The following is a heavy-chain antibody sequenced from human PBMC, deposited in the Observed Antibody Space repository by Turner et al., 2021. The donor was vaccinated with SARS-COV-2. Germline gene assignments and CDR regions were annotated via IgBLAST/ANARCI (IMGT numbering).Heavy chain of an antibody. CDR2: ISYDGSNT. V-gene: IGHV3-30*18. CDR1: GFTFSSYG. Sequence: QVQLVESGGGVVQPGRSLRLSCAASGFTFSSYGMHWVRQAPGKGLGWVAVISYDGSNTYYADSVKGRFTISRDNSKNTLYLQMNSLRAEDTAVYYCAKDMEQLVPLFDYWGQGTLVTVSS. CDR3: AKDMEQLVPLFDY. J-gene: IGHJ4*02. D-gene: IGHD6-13*01.